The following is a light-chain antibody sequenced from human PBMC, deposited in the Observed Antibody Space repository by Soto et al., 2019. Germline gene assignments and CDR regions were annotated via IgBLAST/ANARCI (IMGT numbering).Light chain of an antibody. CDR1: QTISGNY. CDR2: GAS. J-gene: IGKJ5*01. CDR3: QQYGGSPRIT. Sequence: EILLTQSPGTLSLSPGERATLSCRASQTISGNYLAWYQQRPGQPPRLLIYGASNRATGIPDRFSGSGSGTDFTLIINRLEPEDVAIYYCQQYGGSPRITFGQGTRLEV. V-gene: IGKV3-20*01.